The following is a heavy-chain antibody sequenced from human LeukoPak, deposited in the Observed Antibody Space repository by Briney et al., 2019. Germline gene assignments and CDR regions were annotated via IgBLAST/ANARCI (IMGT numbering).Heavy chain of an antibody. CDR1: RDSDSTSGVA. V-gene: IGHV6-1*01. CDR3: ARGRASAFDV. CDR2: TYYTSKWNT. J-gene: IGHJ3*01. D-gene: IGHD6-25*01. Sequence: SQTLSLTRAISRDSDSTSGVAWNWVRQSPSRGLEWLGRTYYTSKWNTDYAVSVKSRIVVNPDTSKNQFSLQLNSVTSEDTAVYYCARGRASAFDVWGQGTMVTVSS.